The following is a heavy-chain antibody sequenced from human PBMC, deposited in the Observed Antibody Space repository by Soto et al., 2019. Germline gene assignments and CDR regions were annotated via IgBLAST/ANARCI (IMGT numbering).Heavy chain of an antibody. V-gene: IGHV3-23*01. D-gene: IGHD2-15*01. CDR1: GFTFSSYA. J-gene: IGHJ4*02. Sequence: EVQLLESGGGLVQPGGSLRLSCAASGFTFSSYAMGWVRQAPGKGLEWVSAISGSGGSTYYADSVKGRFTISRDNSKNTLYLQMNSLRAEDTAVYYCAKSRGYCSGGSCYRDPADYWGQGTLVTVSS. CDR2: ISGSGGST. CDR3: AKSRGYCSGGSCYRDPADY.